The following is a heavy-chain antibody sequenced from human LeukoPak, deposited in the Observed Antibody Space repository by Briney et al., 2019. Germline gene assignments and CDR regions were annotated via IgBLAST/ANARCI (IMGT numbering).Heavy chain of an antibody. CDR3: ARAGYCSGGSCYSSYYYYGMDV. CDR2: INHSGST. J-gene: IGHJ6*02. CDR1: GGSFSGYY. V-gene: IGHV4-34*01. D-gene: IGHD2-15*01. Sequence: SETLSLTCAVYGGSFSGYYWSWIRQPPGKGLEWIGEINHSGSTNYNPSLKSRVTISVDTSKNQFSLKLSSVTAADTAVHYCARAGYCSGGSCYSSYYYYGMDVWGQGTTVTVSS.